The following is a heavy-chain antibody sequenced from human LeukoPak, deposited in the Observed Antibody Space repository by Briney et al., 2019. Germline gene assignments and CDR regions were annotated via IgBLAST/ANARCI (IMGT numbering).Heavy chain of an antibody. J-gene: IGHJ3*02. CDR2: ISWNSGSI. CDR3: AKVLTPGSTSGCRKAFDI. CDR1: GFTFDDYA. Sequence: GGSLRLSCAASGFTFDDYAMHWVRQAPGKGLERVSGISWNSGSIGYADSVKGRFTISRDNAKNSLYLQMNSLRAEDTVLYYCAKVLTPGSTSGCRKAFDIWGQGTMVTVSS. D-gene: IGHD2-2*01. V-gene: IGHV3-9*01.